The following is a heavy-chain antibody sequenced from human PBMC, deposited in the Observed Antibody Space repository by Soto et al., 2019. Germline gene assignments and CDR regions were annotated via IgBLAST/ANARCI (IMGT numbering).Heavy chain of an antibody. CDR2: IYPGDSDT. J-gene: IGHJ4*02. Sequence: GESLKISCKGSGYSFTGYWIGWVRQMPGKGLEWMGIIYPGDSDTRYSPSFQGQVTISADKSISTAYLQWSSLKASDTAMYYCARAGDYGDYGHYFDYWGQGTLVTVSS. D-gene: IGHD4-17*01. CDR3: ARAGDYGDYGHYFDY. V-gene: IGHV5-51*01. CDR1: GYSFTGYW.